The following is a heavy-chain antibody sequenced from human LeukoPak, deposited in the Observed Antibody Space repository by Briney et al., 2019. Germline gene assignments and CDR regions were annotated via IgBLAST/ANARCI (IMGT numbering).Heavy chain of an antibody. CDR1: GGSISSYY. V-gene: IGHV4-59*01. CDR2: ISYSGST. J-gene: IGHJ6*03. Sequence: SETLSLTCTVSGGSISSYYWSWIRQPPGKGLEWIAYISYSGSTNYNPPLKSRVTISVDTSKNQFSLKLSSVTAADTAVYYCAGGYKYAYYNYYYMDVWGKGTTVTVSS. CDR3: AGGYKYAYYNYYYMDV. D-gene: IGHD5-24*01.